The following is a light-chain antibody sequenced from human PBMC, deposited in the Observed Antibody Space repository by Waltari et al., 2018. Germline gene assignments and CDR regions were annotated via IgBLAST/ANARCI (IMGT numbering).Light chain of an antibody. V-gene: IGKV3-20*01. CDR1: QSVSSSY. Sequence: EIVLTQSPGTLSLSPGDRATLSCRASQSVSSSYLAWYQQKPGQAPRLLMYGVSYRAAGIPDFTLTISRLEPEDFAVYYCQQYGGSPPFTFGPGTKVDI. CDR3: QQYGGSPPFT. CDR2: GVS. J-gene: IGKJ3*01.